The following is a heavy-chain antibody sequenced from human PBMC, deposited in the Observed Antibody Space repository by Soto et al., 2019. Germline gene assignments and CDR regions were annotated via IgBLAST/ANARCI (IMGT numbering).Heavy chain of an antibody. CDR1: GFTFSSYG. CDR3: ARGPEYYYGSGMDY. Sequence: QVQLVESGGGVVQPGRSLRLSCAASGFTFSSYGMHWVRQAPGKGLEWVAVIWYDGSNKYYADSVKGRFTISRDNSKKTLYLQMNSLRAEDTVVYYCARGPEYYYGSGMDYWGQGTLVTVSS. V-gene: IGHV3-33*01. CDR2: IWYDGSNK. D-gene: IGHD3-10*01. J-gene: IGHJ4*02.